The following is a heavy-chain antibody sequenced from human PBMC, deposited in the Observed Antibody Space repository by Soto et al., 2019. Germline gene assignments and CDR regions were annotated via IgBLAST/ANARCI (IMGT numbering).Heavy chain of an antibody. V-gene: IGHV3-15*01. CDR2: IKSKTDGGTS. CDR3: ATGSSLGVPR. D-gene: IGHD3-16*01. Sequence: EVQLVESGGGLVKPGGSLRLSCAASGFTFGHVWISWVRQAPGKGLEWVGRIKSKTDGGTSDYAAPVKGRFTISRDDSKNTLYLQMNSLKAEDTAVYYCATGSSLGVPRWGQGTLVTVFS. CDR1: GFTFGHVW. J-gene: IGHJ4*02.